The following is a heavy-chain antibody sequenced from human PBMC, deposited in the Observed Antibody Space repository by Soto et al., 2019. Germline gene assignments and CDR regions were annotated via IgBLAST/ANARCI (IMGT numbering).Heavy chain of an antibody. V-gene: IGHV3-48*03. D-gene: IGHD2-8*01. Sequence: GGSLRLSCAASGFTFSSYEMNWVRQAPGKGLEWVSYISSSGSTIYYADSVKGRFTISRDNAKNSLYLQMNSLRAEDTAVYYCARDAPRDCTNGVCYQDYYYGMDVWGQGTTVTVSS. CDR3: ARDAPRDCTNGVCYQDYYYGMDV. CDR2: ISSSGSTI. CDR1: GFTFSSYE. J-gene: IGHJ6*02.